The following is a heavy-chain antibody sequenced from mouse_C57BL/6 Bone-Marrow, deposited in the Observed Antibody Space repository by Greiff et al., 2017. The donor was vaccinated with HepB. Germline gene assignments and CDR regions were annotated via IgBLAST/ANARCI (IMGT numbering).Heavy chain of an antibody. Sequence: QVVESGGDLVKPGGSLKLSCAASGFTFSSYGMSWVRQTPDKRLEWVATISSGGSYTYYPDSVKGRFTISRDNAKNTLYLQMSSLKSEDTAMYYCARQRSTMVTAWFAYWGQGTLVTVSA. CDR2: ISSGGSYT. J-gene: IGHJ3*01. CDR1: GFTFSSYG. CDR3: ARQRSTMVTAWFAY. V-gene: IGHV5-6*01. D-gene: IGHD2-2*01.